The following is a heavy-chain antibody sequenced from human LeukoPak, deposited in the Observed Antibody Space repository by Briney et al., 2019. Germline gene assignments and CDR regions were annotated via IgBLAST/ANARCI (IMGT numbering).Heavy chain of an antibody. Sequence: ASETLSLTCAVYGGSFSSYYWGWIRQPPGKGLEWIGSIYYSGSTYYNPSLKSRVTISVDTSKNQFSLKLSSVTAADTAVYYCARGQLGFDYWGQGTLVTVSS. CDR2: IYYSGST. CDR1: GGSFSSYY. J-gene: IGHJ4*02. V-gene: IGHV4-39*01. CDR3: ARGQLGFDY. D-gene: IGHD7-27*01.